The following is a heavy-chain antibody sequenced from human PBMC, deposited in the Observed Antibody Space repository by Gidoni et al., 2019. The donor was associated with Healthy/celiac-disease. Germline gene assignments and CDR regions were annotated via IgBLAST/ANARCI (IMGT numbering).Heavy chain of an antibody. CDR3: AKANWYSSSWLLDY. J-gene: IGHJ4*02. CDR1: GFTFSSYA. CDR2: ISGSGGST. V-gene: IGHV3-23*01. D-gene: IGHD6-13*01. Sequence: EVQLLESGGGLVQPGGSQRLSCAASGFTFSSYAMSWVRQAPGKGLEWVSAISGSGGSTYYADSVKGRFTISRDNSKNTLYLQMNSLRAEDTAVYYCAKANWYSSSWLLDYWGQGTLVTVSS.